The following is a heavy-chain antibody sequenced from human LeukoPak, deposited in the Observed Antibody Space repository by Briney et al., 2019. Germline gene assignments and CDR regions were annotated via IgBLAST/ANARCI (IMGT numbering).Heavy chain of an antibody. CDR1: GFTFSSYE. CDR2: IKQDGSEK. D-gene: IGHD2/OR15-2a*01. Sequence: GGSLRLSCAASGFTFSSYEMNWVRQAPGKGLEWVANIKQDGSEKYYVDSVKGRFTISRDNAKNSLYLQMNSLRAEDTAVYYCARDSRHHRFLYWDWFDPWGQGTLVTVSS. CDR3: ARDSRHHRFLYWDWFDP. J-gene: IGHJ5*02. V-gene: IGHV3-7*01.